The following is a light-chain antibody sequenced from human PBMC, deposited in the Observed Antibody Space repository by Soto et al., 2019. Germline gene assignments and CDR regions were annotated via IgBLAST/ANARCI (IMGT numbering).Light chain of an antibody. J-gene: IGLJ1*01. CDR2: GNS. CDR1: SSNIGAHYD. Sequence: QSVLTQPPSVSGAPGRRVTSSGTGSSSNIGAHYDVHWYQQLPGTAPKLLIYGNSNRPSGVPDRFSGSKSGTSASLAITGLQAEDEADYYCQSYDNSLSVYVFGTGTKVTVL. V-gene: IGLV1-40*01. CDR3: QSYDNSLSVYV.